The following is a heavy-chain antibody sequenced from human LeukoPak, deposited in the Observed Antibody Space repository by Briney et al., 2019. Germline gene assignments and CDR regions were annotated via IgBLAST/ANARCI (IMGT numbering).Heavy chain of an antibody. CDR2: MRYDGSNK. CDR1: GFTFSSYG. D-gene: IGHD6-13*01. Sequence: GGSLRLSCAASGFTFSSYGMHWVRQAPGKGLEWVAFMRYDGSNKYYADSVKGRFTISRDNSKNTLYLQMNSLRAEDTAVYYCAKAIGIAAATYYGMDVWGQGTTVTVSS. CDR3: AKAIGIAAATYYGMDV. V-gene: IGHV3-30*02. J-gene: IGHJ6*02.